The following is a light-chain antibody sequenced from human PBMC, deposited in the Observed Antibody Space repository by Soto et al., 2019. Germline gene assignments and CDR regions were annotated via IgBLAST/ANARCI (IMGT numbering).Light chain of an antibody. CDR3: QQSYSTPQT. Sequence: DIQMTQSPSTLSASVGDRVTITCRASQSISNYLNWYQQKPGKAPKFLIYVTSSLQSGVPSRFSGSGSGTDFTLTISSLQPEDIATYYCQQSYSTPQTFGQGTKVDIK. V-gene: IGKV1-39*01. CDR1: QSISNY. J-gene: IGKJ1*01. CDR2: VTS.